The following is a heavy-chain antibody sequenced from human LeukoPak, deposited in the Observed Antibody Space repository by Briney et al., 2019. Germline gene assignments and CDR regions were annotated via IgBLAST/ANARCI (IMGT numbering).Heavy chain of an antibody. V-gene: IGHV4-59*01. CDR1: GGSISSYY. CDR3: AREGYSSAADY. Sequence: TSETLSLTCTVSGGSISSYYWSWIRQPPGKGLEWIGYIYYSGSTNYNPSLKSRVTISVDTSKNQFSLKLSSVTAADTAVYYCAREGYSSAADYWGQGTLVTVSS. CDR2: IYYSGST. J-gene: IGHJ4*02. D-gene: IGHD6-19*01.